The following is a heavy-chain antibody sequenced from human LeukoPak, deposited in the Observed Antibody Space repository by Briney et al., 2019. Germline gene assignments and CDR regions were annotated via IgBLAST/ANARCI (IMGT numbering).Heavy chain of an antibody. V-gene: IGHV1-18*01. CDR1: GYTFTSYG. CDR2: NSAYNGNT. D-gene: IGHD2-15*01. Sequence: GASVKVSCKASGYTFTSYGISWVRQAPGQGLEWMGWNSAYNGNTNYAQKPQGRVTMTTDTSTSTAYMELRSLRSDDTAVYYCAREADHIVVVVAATPSLDYWGQGTLVTVSS. J-gene: IGHJ4*02. CDR3: AREADHIVVVVAATPSLDY.